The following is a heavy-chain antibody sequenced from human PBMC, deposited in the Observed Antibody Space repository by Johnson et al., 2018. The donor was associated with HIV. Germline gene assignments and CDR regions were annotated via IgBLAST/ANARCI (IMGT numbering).Heavy chain of an antibody. CDR2: INWNGGST. J-gene: IGHJ3*02. Sequence: VYLVESGGGVVRPGGSLRLSCAASGFTFDDYGMSWVRQAPGKGLEWVSGINWNGGSTGYADSVKGRFTISRDNAKNSLYLQINSLRAEDTALYYCARDWAAVGRVGGMDAFDIWGQGTMVTVSS. D-gene: IGHD6-13*01. CDR3: ARDWAAVGRVGGMDAFDI. CDR1: GFTFDDYG. V-gene: IGHV3-20*04.